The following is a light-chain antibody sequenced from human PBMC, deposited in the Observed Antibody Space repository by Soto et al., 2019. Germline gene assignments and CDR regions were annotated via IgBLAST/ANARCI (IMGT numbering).Light chain of an antibody. CDR1: QSISIN. J-gene: IGKJ5*01. CDR3: QQYFTSPIT. Sequence: EIVLTQSRGTLSLSPGERATLSCRASQSISINLAWYQHKPGQAPRLLISGASNRASGIPARFSAWGSGTDFTLTISRVDPADFAFYYCQQYFTSPITFGQGTRLEIK. V-gene: IGKV3-20*01. CDR2: GAS.